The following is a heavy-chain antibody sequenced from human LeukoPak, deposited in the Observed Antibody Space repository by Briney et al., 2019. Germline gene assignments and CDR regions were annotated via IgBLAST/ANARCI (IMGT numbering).Heavy chain of an antibody. J-gene: IGHJ6*03. CDR3: ARGSVGASTDYYYYYMDV. D-gene: IGHD1-26*01. CDR1: GGSISNYY. CDR2: IYYSGST. V-gene: IGHV4-59*01. Sequence: SETLSLTCTVSGGSISNYYWSWIRQPPGKGLEWIGYIYYSGSTNYKPSLKSRVTISVDTSKNQFSLRLSSVTAADTAVYYCARGSVGASTDYYYYYMDVWGKGTTVTVSS.